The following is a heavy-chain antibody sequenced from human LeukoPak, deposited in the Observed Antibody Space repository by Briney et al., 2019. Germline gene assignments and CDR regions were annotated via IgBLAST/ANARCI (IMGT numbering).Heavy chain of an antibody. CDR3: ARYTARPEYYFDY. CDR1: GGSISSHY. Sequence: PSETLSLTCTVSGGSISSHYWSWIRQPPGKGLEWIGYIYYSGSTNYNPSPKSRVTISVDTSKNQFSLKLSSVTAADTAVYYCARYTARPEYYFDYWGQGTLVTVSS. J-gene: IGHJ4*02. V-gene: IGHV4-59*11. CDR2: IYYSGST. D-gene: IGHD6-6*01.